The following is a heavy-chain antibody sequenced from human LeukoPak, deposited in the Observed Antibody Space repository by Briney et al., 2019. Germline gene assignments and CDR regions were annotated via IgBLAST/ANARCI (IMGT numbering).Heavy chain of an antibody. CDR1: GFTVSANN. V-gene: IGHV3-66*01. D-gene: IGHD6-13*01. CDR3: ALGDPSSS. J-gene: IGHJ4*02. Sequence: GGSLRLSCAASGFTVSANNMTWVRQAPGEGLEWVSVVYSGGSTYYADSVKGRFTISRDSSKNTLYLQMNSLRAEDTAVYYCALGDPSSSWGQGTLVTVSS. CDR2: VYSGGST.